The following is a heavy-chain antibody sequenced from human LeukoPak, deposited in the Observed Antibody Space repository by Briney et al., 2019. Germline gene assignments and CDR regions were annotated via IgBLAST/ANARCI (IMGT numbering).Heavy chain of an antibody. Sequence: ASVKASCKASGGTFSSYAISWVRQAPGQGLEWMGRIIPILGIANYAQKFQGRVTITADKSTSTAYMELSSLRSEDTAVYYCARNRQGGYCSGGRCAAYYYWGQGTLVTVSS. CDR1: GGTFSSYA. D-gene: IGHD2-15*01. CDR2: IIPILGIA. CDR3: ARNRQGGYCSGGRCAAYYY. J-gene: IGHJ4*02. V-gene: IGHV1-69*04.